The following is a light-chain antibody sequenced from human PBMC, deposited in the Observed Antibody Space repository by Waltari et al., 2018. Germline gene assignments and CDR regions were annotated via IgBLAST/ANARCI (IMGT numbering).Light chain of an antibody. CDR1: QSLLHSNGYNY. J-gene: IGKJ2*01. CDR3: MQALQTPPA. CDR2: LDS. V-gene: IGKV2-28*01. Sequence: DIVMTQSPLSLPVTPGEPASIPCRPSQSLLHSNGYNYLDWYLQKPGQSPQLLIYLDSNRASGVPDRFSGSGSGTDFTLKISRVEAEDVGVYYCMQALQTPPAFGQGTKLEIK.